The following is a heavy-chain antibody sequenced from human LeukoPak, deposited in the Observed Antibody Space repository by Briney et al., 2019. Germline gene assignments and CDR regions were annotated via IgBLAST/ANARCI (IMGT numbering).Heavy chain of an antibody. CDR3: ARYQLPTNWFDP. CDR2: IYHSGST. V-gene: IGHV4-30-2*01. CDR1: GGSISSGGYS. J-gene: IGHJ5*02. D-gene: IGHD2-2*01. Sequence: SQTLSLTCAVSGGSISSGGYSWSWIRQPPGKGLEWIGYIYHSGSTYYNPSLKSRVTISVDRSKNQFSLKPSSVTAADTAVYYCARYQLPTNWFDPWGQGTLVTVSS.